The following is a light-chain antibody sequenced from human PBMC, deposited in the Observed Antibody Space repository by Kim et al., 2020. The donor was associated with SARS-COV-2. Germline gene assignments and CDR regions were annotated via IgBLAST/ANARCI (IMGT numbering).Light chain of an antibody. CDR2: EDK. CDR1: SGSIAGNY. CDR3: QSYDGSNHVV. Sequence: KTVTIAGTRSSGSIAGNYVQWYQQRPGSSPTTVIYEDKQRPSGVPDRFSGSIDSSSNSASLTISGLKTEDEADYYCQSYDGSNHVVFGGGTKVTVL. V-gene: IGLV6-57*01. J-gene: IGLJ2*01.